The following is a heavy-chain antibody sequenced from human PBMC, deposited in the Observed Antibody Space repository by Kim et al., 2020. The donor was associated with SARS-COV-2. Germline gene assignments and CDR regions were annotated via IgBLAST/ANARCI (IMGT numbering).Heavy chain of an antibody. J-gene: IGHJ4*02. Sequence: SETLSLTCAVSGGSISSSNWWSWVRQPPGKGLEWIGEIYHSGSTNYNPSLKSRVTISVDKSKNQFSLKLSSVTAADTAVYYCAILYYYDSSGYFPPLTGHQIEIDYWGQGTLVTVSS. V-gene: IGHV4-4*02. CDR3: AILYYYDSSGYFPPLTGHQIEIDY. D-gene: IGHD3-22*01. CDR2: IYHSGST. CDR1: GGSISSSNW.